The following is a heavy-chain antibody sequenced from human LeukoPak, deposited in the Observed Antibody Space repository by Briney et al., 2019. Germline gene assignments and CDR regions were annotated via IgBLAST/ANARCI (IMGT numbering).Heavy chain of an antibody. CDR2: IKQDGTER. J-gene: IGHJ4*02. V-gene: IGHV3-7*01. CDR3: ARDMVVVAATTDY. Sequence: PGGSLRLSCAASGFTFTTYWMSWVRQAPGKGLEWVANIKQDGTERYYVDSVKGRFTISRDNAKNSLYLQMNSLRAEDTAVYYCARDMVVVAATTDYWGQGTLVTVSS. D-gene: IGHD2-15*01. CDR1: GFTFTTYW.